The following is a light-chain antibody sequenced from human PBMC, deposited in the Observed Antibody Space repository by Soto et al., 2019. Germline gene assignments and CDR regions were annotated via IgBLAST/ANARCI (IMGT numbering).Light chain of an antibody. CDR2: GAS. V-gene: IGKV3-15*01. Sequence: EIVMTQSPATLSVSPGERATLSCRTSQSVSDSLAWYQQKPGQAPRLLIYGASARAAGIPARFSGSGSGTEFPLTTGTRRFEDFEFYYCQQYKKWPSTPFGRGTRRGI. CDR3: QQYKKWPSTP. J-gene: IGKJ2*01. CDR1: QSVSDS.